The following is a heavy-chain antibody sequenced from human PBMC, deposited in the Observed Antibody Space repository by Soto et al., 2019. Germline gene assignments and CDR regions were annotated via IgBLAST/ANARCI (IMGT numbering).Heavy chain of an antibody. J-gene: IGHJ4*02. Sequence: SETLSLTCAVSGGSISSGGYSWSWIRQPPGKGLEWIGYIYHSGSTYYNPPLRSRVTISIDTSKNHFFLNLSSVTAADTAVYYCARIGLTTALLWGQGTLVTVSS. CDR3: ARIGLTTALL. V-gene: IGHV4-30-2*05. CDR2: IYHSGST. D-gene: IGHD4-17*01. CDR1: GGSISSGGYS.